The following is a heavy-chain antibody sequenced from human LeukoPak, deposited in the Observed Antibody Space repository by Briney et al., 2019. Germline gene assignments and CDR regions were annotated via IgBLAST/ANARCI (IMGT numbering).Heavy chain of an antibody. J-gene: IGHJ4*02. CDR1: GFTFSSYN. D-gene: IGHD3-10*01. V-gene: IGHV3-21*01. CDR2: ISSSSSYI. Sequence: PGGSLRLSCAASGFTFSSYNMNWVRQAPGKGLEWVSSISSSSSYIYYADSVKGRFTISGDNAKNTLYLQMNSLRAEDTAVYYCARDLSPVVRASPMGYWGQGTLVTVSS. CDR3: ARDLSPVVRASPMGY.